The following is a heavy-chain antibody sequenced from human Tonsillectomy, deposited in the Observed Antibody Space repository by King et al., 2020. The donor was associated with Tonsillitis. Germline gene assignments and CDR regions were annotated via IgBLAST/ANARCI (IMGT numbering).Heavy chain of an antibody. CDR3: ARGVPMISLYWYFDL. J-gene: IGHJ2*01. V-gene: IGHV1-2*04. CDR2: INPNSGGT. CDR1: GYTFTAYY. D-gene: IGHD3-16*01. Sequence: VQLVQSGAEVKKPGASVRVSCKASGYTFTAYYMHWVRQAPGQGLEWMGWINPNSGGTNYAQKFQGWVTMTRDTSISTAYMELSRPRSDDTAMYYCARGVPMISLYWYFDLWGRGTLVTVSS.